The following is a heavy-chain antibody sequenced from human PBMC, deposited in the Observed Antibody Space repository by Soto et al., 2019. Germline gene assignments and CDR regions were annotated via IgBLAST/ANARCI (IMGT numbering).Heavy chain of an antibody. CDR1: GFTLSRYA. D-gene: IGHD4-17*01. CDR3: ARDYGDYDFLDY. CDR2: ISYDGSDK. J-gene: IGHJ4*02. Sequence: QVQLVESGGGVVQPGRSLRLACVASGFTLSRYAIHWVRQAPGKGLEWVAVISYDGSDKYYADSVKGRFTISRDNSKNTLYLQMNSLRPDDTAVYYCARDYGDYDFLDYWGQGTLVTVSS. V-gene: IGHV3-30-3*01.